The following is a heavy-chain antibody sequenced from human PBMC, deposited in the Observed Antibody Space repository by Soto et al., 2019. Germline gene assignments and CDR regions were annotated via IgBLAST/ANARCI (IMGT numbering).Heavy chain of an antibody. CDR3: ARGVRYYSSEKPANFDY. Sequence: QVQLLESGGGLVKPGGSLRLSCAASGFTFSDYYMSWIRQAPGKGLECVAYISVSSTYANYADSVEGRFTISRDNAKNSRFLQMNSLRAEDTAVYYCARGVRYYSSEKPANFDYWGQGALVTVSS. J-gene: IGHJ4*02. CDR2: ISVSSTYA. V-gene: IGHV3-11*05. CDR1: GFTFSDYY. D-gene: IGHD3-10*01.